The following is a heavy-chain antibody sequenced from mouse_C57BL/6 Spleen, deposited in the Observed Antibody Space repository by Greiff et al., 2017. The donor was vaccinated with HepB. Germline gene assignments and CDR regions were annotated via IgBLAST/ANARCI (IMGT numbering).Heavy chain of an antibody. CDR2: INPSTGGT. J-gene: IGHJ2*01. CDR3: ARWDYYGSSPLDY. V-gene: IGHV1-43*01. D-gene: IGHD1-1*01. Sequence: EVQLQQSGPELVKPGASVKISCKASGYSFTGYYMHWVKQSSEKSLEWIGEINPSTGGTSYNQKFKGKATLTVDKSSSTAYMQLKSLTSEDSAVYYCARWDYYGSSPLDYWGQGTTLTVSS. CDR1: GYSFTGYY.